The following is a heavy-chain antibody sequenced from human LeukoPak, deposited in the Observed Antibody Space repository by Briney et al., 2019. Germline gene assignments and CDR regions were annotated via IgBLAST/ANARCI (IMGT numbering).Heavy chain of an antibody. J-gene: IGHJ5*02. CDR3: AKAGLYGGNPNP. Sequence: GGSLRLSCAASGFTFSGYAMSWVRQAPGKGLEWVSAISGSGGSTYYADSVKGRFTISRDNSKNTLYLQMNSLRAEDTAVYYCAKAGLYGGNPNPWGQGTLVTVSS. D-gene: IGHD4-17*01. CDR1: GFTFSGYA. V-gene: IGHV3-23*01. CDR2: ISGSGGST.